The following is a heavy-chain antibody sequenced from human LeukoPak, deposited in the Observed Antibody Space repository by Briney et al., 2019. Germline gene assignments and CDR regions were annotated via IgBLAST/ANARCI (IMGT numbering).Heavy chain of an antibody. V-gene: IGHV3-23*01. CDR2: LSDRT. CDR3: ARSRGPGSHWFDP. D-gene: IGHD3-10*01. CDR1: GFAFSRYA. Sequence: GGSLRLSCAASGFAFSRYALSWVRQAPGKGLEWVSTLSDRTYYADSVQGRFTISGDSSKNTLYLQMASLTSDDTAVYFCARSRGPGSHWFDPWGQGTLVTVSS. J-gene: IGHJ5*02.